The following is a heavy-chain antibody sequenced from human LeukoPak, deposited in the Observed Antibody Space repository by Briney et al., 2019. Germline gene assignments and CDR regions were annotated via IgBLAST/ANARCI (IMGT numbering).Heavy chain of an antibody. CDR2: IHPHGRYA. CDR3: VRGTNDWKGLDY. D-gene: IGHD1-1*01. CDR1: GFTFDDYA. J-gene: IGHJ4*02. Sequence: PGGSLRLSCAASGFTFDDYAMHWVRQSPEKGLVWVSDIHPHGRYAAYADSVRGRFTISRDDAKNTLYLQMNSLTSEDTAVYYCVRGTNDWKGLDYWGQGTLVTASS. V-gene: IGHV3-74*03.